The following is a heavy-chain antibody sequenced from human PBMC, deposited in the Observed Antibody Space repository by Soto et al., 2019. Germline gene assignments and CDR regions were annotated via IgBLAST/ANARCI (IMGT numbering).Heavy chain of an antibody. D-gene: IGHD1-20*01. CDR2: IYSGGST. CDR1: GFTVSSNY. V-gene: IGHV3-53*04. CDR3: ARCITGTYYYYMDV. J-gene: IGHJ6*03. Sequence: PGGSLRLSCAASGFTVSSNYMSWVRQAPGKGLEWVSVIYSGGSTYYADSVKGRFTTSRHNSKNTLYLQMNSLRAEDTAVYYCARCITGTYYYYMDVWGKGTTVTVS.